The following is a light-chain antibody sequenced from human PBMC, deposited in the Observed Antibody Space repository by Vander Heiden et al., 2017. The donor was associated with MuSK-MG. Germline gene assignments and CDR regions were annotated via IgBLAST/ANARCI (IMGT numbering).Light chain of an antibody. J-gene: IGKJ1*01. CDR1: QSVSSSY. CDR3: QQYGSSPRT. Sequence: IVLTPSPGTLSLSPGERATLSCRASQSVSSSYLAWYQQKPGQAPRLLSYGASSRATGIPDRFSGSGSGTDFTLTISRLEPEDFAVYYCQQYGSSPRTFGQGTKVEIK. CDR2: GAS. V-gene: IGKV3-20*01.